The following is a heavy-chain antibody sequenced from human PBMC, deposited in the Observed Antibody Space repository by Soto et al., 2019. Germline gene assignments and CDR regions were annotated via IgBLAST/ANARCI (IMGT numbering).Heavy chain of an antibody. V-gene: IGHV3-23*01. D-gene: IGHD3-10*01. J-gene: IGHJ6*02. CDR3: AKDYMVRGVRAFYYYGMDV. CDR1: GFTFSSYA. CDR2: ISGSGGST. Sequence: GGSLRLSYAASGFTFSSYAMSWVRQAPGKGLEWVSAISGSGGSTYYADSVKGRFTISRDNSKNTLYLQMNSLRAEDTAVYYCAKDYMVRGVRAFYYYGMDVWGQGTTVTVSS.